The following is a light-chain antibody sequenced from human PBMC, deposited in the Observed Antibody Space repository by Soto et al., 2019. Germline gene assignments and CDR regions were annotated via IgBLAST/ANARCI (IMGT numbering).Light chain of an antibody. Sequence: EIVMTQSPATLSVSPGERVTLSCRASQSVSNNLAWYQQKPGQAPSLLIYGASTRATGIPARFSGSGSGTEFTLTISGLQSEDFAVYYCQQYNNWPPWTFGQGTKVDIK. J-gene: IGKJ1*01. CDR1: QSVSNN. CDR3: QQYNNWPPWT. CDR2: GAS. V-gene: IGKV3-15*01.